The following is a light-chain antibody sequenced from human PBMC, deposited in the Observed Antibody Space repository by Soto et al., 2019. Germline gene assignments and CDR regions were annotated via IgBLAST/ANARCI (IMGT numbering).Light chain of an antibody. CDR1: KSVSSY. V-gene: IGKV3-20*01. J-gene: IGKJ4*01. CDR3: QQYGSSPPVT. Sequence: EIGMNQSPATVSLSSGEKATLSGRASKSVSSYLAWYQQKPGQAPRLLIYGASSRATGIPDSFSGSVSGTDFTLTISRLEPEDFAAHYGQQYGSSPPVTFGGGTKVDIK. CDR2: GAS.